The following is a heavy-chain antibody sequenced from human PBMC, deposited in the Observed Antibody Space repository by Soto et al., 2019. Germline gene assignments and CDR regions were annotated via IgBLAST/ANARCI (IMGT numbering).Heavy chain of an antibody. CDR2: IYYSGST. CDR3: ARHNPILYDSSELDLDY. D-gene: IGHD3-22*01. V-gene: IGHV4-30-4*01. J-gene: IGHJ4*02. CDR1: GGSISSGDYY. Sequence: PSETLSLTCTVSGGSISSGDYYWSWIRQPPGKGLEWIGYIYYSGSTYYNPSLKSRVTISVDTSKNQFSLKLSSVTAADTAVYYCARHNPILYDSSELDLDYWGQGTLVTVSS.